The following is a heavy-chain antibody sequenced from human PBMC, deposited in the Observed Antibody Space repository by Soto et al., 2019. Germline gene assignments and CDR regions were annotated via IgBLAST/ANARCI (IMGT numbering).Heavy chain of an antibody. D-gene: IGHD3-10*01. V-gene: IGHV3-23*01. CDR2: ISGGGDTT. CDR3: AKGRGGSGSLTPRVDF. CDR1: GFTFNNYA. Sequence: EVQLLESGGGLVQPGGSLRLSCAASGFTFNNYAMTWVRQAPGKGLEWVSAISGGGDTTSYADSVKGRFTVSRDGSKNPLYLQMSSVRAEDTALYYCAKGRGGSGSLTPRVDFWGQGTLVTVSS. J-gene: IGHJ4*02.